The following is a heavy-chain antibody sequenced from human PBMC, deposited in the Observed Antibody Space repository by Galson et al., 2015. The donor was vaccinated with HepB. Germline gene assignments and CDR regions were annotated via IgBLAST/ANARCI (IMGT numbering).Heavy chain of an antibody. J-gene: IGHJ3*02. CDR3: ARDKRGDTFDI. CDR2: IYSSGNT. Sequence: SLRLSCAASEFSVSSTYMNWVRQAPGKGLEWVSAIYSSGNTYYADSVKGRFTISRDNSKNMVYLQMNSLRAEDTAIYFCARDKRGDTFDIWGQGTMVTVSS. CDR1: EFSVSSTY. V-gene: IGHV3-53*01.